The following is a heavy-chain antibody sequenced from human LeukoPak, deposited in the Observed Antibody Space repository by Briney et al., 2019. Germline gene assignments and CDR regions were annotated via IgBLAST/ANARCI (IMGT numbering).Heavy chain of an antibody. Sequence: SETLSLTCTVSGGSISTYYWIWIRQPPGKGLEWIGDIYHGGSTNYNPSLKSRVTISVDTSKNQFSLKLSSVTAADTAVYYCVRGTDWFDPWGQGTLVTVSS. CDR2: IYHGGST. CDR1: GGSISTYY. V-gene: IGHV4-59*01. J-gene: IGHJ5*02. CDR3: VRGTDWFDP. D-gene: IGHD2-8*02.